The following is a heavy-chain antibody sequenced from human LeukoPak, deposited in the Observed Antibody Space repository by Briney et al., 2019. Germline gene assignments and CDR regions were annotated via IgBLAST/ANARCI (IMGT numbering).Heavy chain of an antibody. V-gene: IGHV1-46*01. J-gene: IGHJ2*01. CDR1: GYTFTSYY. Sequence: ASVKVSCKASGYTFTSYYMHWVRQAPGQGLEWMGIINPSGGSTNCAQKFQGRVTMTRDTSTNTVYMELSSLRPEETAVYYCARDWHWGFDLWGRGTLVTVSS. CDR3: ARDWHWGFDL. CDR2: INPSGGST.